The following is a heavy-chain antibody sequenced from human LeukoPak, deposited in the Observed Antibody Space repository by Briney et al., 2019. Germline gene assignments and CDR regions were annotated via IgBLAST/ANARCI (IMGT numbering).Heavy chain of an antibody. D-gene: IGHD5-18*01. J-gene: IGHJ2*01. V-gene: IGHV1-2*06. Sequence: ASVKVSCKASGYTFTGYYMHWVRQAPGQGLEWMGRINPNSGGTNYAQKFQGRVTMTRDTSISTAYMELSRLRSDHTAVYYCAVGRGYSYGLYWYFDLWGRGTLVTVSS. CDR1: GYTFTGYY. CDR3: AVGRGYSYGLYWYFDL. CDR2: INPNSGGT.